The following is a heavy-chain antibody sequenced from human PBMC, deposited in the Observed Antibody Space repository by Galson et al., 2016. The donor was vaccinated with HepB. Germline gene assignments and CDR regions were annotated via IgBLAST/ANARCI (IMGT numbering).Heavy chain of an antibody. D-gene: IGHD6-13*01. Sequence: SLRLSCAASGFTFSRYGVHWVRQAPGKGLEWVALIWSDGSNKYYADSVKGRFTISRDNSKNTAYLQMNSLRAEDRAVYYCAREAGIAAAATYGYWGQGTLVTVSS. J-gene: IGHJ4*02. V-gene: IGHV3-33*01. CDR2: IWSDGSNK. CDR1: GFTFSRYG. CDR3: AREAGIAAAATYGY.